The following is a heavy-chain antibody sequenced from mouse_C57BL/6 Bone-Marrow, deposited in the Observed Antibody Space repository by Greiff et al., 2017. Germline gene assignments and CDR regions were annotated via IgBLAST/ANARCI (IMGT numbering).Heavy chain of an antibody. J-gene: IGHJ2*01. V-gene: IGHV2-5*01. CDR1: GFSLTSYG. CDR2: IWRGGST. Sequence: VQLQQSGPGLVQPSQSLSITCTVSGFSLTSYGVHWVRQSPGKGLEWLGVIWRGGSTDYNAAFMSRLSITKDNSKSQVFFKMNSLQADDTAIYYCAKNSDYSSYYCDYWGKGTTLTVSS. CDR3: AKNSDYSSYYCDY. D-gene: IGHD2-5*01.